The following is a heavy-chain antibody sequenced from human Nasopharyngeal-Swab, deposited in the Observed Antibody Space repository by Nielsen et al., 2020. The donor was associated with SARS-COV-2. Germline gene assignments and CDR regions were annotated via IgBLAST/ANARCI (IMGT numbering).Heavy chain of an antibody. Sequence: ASVKVSCKASGFTFTSYYFNWVRQAPGQGLEWMGMIDPFSGSTSYAQRFQGRVTVTRDTSTSTVYMEVGSLRSEDTAVYYCTRDQGGGDPYDSWGQGTLVTVSS. D-gene: IGHD2-21*02. CDR3: TRDQGGGDPYDS. J-gene: IGHJ4*02. CDR1: GFTFTSYY. V-gene: IGHV1-46*01. CDR2: IDPFSGST.